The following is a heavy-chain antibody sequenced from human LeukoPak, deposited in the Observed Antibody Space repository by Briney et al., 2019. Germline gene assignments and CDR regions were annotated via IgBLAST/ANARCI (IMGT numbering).Heavy chain of an antibody. V-gene: IGHV3-21*01. CDR3: ARPDEQQLVRDAFDI. Sequence: AGGSLRLSCAASGFTFSSYSMNWVRQAPGKGLEWVSSISSSSSYIYYADSVKGRFTISRDNAKNSLYLQMNSPRAEDTAVYYCARPDEQQLVRDAFDIWGQGTMVTVSS. J-gene: IGHJ3*02. D-gene: IGHD6-13*01. CDR2: ISSSSSYI. CDR1: GFTFSSYS.